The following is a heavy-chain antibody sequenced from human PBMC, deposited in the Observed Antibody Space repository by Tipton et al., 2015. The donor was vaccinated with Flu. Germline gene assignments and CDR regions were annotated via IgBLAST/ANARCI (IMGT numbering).Heavy chain of an antibody. Sequence: VQLVQSGAEVKKPGESLKISCKGSGYSFTTYWIAWVRQMPGQGLEWMGIIYPGDSDTRHSPSFQGQVTISADKSISTAYLQWSSRKASDTAMYYCARLDTVSLRNWFDPWGQGTLVTISS. J-gene: IGHJ5*02. D-gene: IGHD1-26*01. V-gene: IGHV5-51*01. CDR1: GYSFTTYW. CDR3: ARLDTVSLRNWFDP. CDR2: IYPGDSDT.